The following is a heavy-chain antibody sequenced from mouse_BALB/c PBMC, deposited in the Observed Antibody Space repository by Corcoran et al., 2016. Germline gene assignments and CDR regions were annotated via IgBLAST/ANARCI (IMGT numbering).Heavy chain of an antibody. J-gene: IGHJ2*01. CDR1: GFNIKDTY. V-gene: IGHV14-3*02. CDR3: ARSREGNYVVY. Sequence: EVQLQQSGAELVKPGASVKLSCTASGFNIKDTYIHWMKQRPEQGLEWIGRIDPANGNTKYDPKFQGKATMTADTSSNTAYLQLSSLTPEATAVYYCARSREGNYVVYWGQGTTLTVSS. CDR2: IDPANGNT.